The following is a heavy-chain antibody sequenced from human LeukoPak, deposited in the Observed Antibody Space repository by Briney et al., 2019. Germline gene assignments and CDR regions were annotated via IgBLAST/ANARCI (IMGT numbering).Heavy chain of an antibody. CDR3: ARSFYDFWSGYYRNWFDP. D-gene: IGHD3-3*01. J-gene: IGHJ5*02. CDR1: GYTFTSYD. Sequence: ASVKVSCKAPGYTFTSYDINWVRQATGQGLEWMGWMNPNSGNTGYAQKFQGRVTMARNTSISTAYMELSSLRSEDTAVYYCARSFYDFWSGYYRNWFDPWGQGTLVTVSS. V-gene: IGHV1-8*01. CDR2: MNPNSGNT.